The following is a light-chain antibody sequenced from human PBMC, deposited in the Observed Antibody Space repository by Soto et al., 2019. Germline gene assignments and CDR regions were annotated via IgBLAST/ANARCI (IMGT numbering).Light chain of an antibody. CDR3: QQYGSSPTT. J-gene: IGKJ1*01. V-gene: IGKV3-20*01. CDR1: QSVSSSY. CDR2: GAS. Sequence: ELVWTPSPGTLSLSPGERATLSCRASQSVSSSYLAWYQQKPGQAPRFLIYGASTRATGIPDRFSGSGSGTDFTLTISRLEPEDFAVYYCQQYGSSPTTFGRGTKVDIK.